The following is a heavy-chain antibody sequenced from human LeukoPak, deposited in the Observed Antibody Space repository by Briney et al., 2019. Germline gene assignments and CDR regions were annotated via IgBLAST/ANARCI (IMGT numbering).Heavy chain of an antibody. D-gene: IGHD6-19*01. CDR1: GFTFSSYG. Sequence: GSLRLSCAASGFTFSSYGMHWVRPAPGKGLEWVAVISYDGSNKYYADSVKGRFTISRDNSKNTLYLQMNSLRAEDTAVYYCAKDLEAVAGTGNPFDYWGQGTLVTVSS. J-gene: IGHJ4*02. V-gene: IGHV3-30*18. CDR3: AKDLEAVAGTGNPFDY. CDR2: ISYDGSNK.